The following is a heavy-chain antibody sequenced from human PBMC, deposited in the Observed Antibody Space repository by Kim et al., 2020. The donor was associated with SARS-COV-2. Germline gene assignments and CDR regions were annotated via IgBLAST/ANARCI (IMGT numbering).Heavy chain of an antibody. V-gene: IGHV3-23*01. D-gene: IGHD4-17*01. Sequence: GGSLRLSCAASGFTFGSYTMSWVRQAQGKGLQWLSTISGSGGSTYYADTVKGRFTISRDNSKNTLFLQMNSLRAEDTAVYYCAKDLIGVTSWGQGTLVTV. CDR3: AKDLIGVTS. J-gene: IGHJ4*02. CDR1: GFTFGSYT. CDR2: ISGSGGST.